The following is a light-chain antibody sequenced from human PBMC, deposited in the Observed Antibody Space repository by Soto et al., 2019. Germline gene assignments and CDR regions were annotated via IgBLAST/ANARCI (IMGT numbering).Light chain of an antibody. CDR2: EES. CDR1: QGISSY. CDR3: QQVKSYPRT. V-gene: IGKV1-9*01. J-gene: IGKJ4*01. Sequence: IQLTQSPSSLSASVGDSVTITCRASQGISSYLAWYQQKPGNPPRLLIYEESTLHSGVPSRFSGRKVGTQFILTIDSLQPEDFATYYCQQVKSYPRTFGGGTKVEIK.